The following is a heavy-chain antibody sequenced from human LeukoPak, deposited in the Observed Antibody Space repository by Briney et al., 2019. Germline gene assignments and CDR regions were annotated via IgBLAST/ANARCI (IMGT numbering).Heavy chain of an antibody. Sequence: SETLSLTCTVSGGSISSYYWSWIRQPPGKGLEWIGYIYYSGSTNYNPSLKSRVTISVDTSKNQFSLKLSSVTAADTAVYYCARGLFSYSSSWFFDYWGQGTLVTVSS. D-gene: IGHD6-13*01. CDR1: GGSISSYY. CDR2: IYYSGST. CDR3: ARGLFSYSSSWFFDY. V-gene: IGHV4-59*01. J-gene: IGHJ4*02.